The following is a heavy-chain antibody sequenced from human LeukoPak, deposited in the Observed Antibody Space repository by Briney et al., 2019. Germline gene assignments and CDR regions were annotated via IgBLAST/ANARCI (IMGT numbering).Heavy chain of an antibody. Sequence: GGSLRLSCAASGWMHWVRQAPGKGLEWVSSISSSSSYIYYADSVKGRFTISRDNAKNSLYLQMNSLRAEDTAVYYCARVALYSSSSLYWFDPWGQGTLVTVSS. J-gene: IGHJ5*02. V-gene: IGHV3-21*01. CDR2: ISSSSSYI. D-gene: IGHD6-6*01. CDR3: ARVALYSSSSLYWFDP. CDR1: GW.